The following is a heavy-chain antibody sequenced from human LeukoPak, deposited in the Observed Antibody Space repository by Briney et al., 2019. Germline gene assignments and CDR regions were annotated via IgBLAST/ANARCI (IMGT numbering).Heavy chain of an antibody. CDR2: IIPILGIA. Sequence: SVKVSCKASGGTFSSYAISWVRQAPGQGLEWMGRIIPILGIANYAQKFQGRVTITADKSTSTAYMELSSLRSEDTAVYYCARGYNCSGGSCQLGYWGQGTLVTVSS. V-gene: IGHV1-69*04. CDR3: ARGYNCSGGSCQLGY. D-gene: IGHD2-15*01. CDR1: GGTFSSYA. J-gene: IGHJ4*02.